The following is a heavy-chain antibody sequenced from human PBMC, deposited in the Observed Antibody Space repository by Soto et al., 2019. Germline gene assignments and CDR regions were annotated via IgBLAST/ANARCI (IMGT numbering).Heavy chain of an antibody. CDR1: GFTVSSNY. D-gene: IGHD5-12*01. Sequence: EVQLVESGGGLIQPGGSLRLSCAASGFTVSSNYMSWVRQAPGKGLEWVSVIYSGGSTYYADSVKGRFTISRDNSKNTMYLQMNSLRAEDTALYYCARDGSSGYGRHYYYGMDVWGQGTTVTVSS. CDR2: IYSGGST. V-gene: IGHV3-53*01. J-gene: IGHJ6*02. CDR3: ARDGSSGYGRHYYYGMDV.